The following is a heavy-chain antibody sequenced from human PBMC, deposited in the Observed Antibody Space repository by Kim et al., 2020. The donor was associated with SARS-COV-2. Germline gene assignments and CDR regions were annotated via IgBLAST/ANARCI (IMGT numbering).Heavy chain of an antibody. CDR2: INHSGST. Sequence: SETLSLTCAVYGGSFSGYYWSWIRQPPGKGLEWIGEINHSGSTNYNPSLKSRVTISVDTSKNQFSLKLSSVTAADTAVYYCASLEVDIVATDIDYWGQGTLVTVSS. J-gene: IGHJ4*02. V-gene: IGHV4-34*01. CDR3: ASLEVDIVATDIDY. D-gene: IGHD5-12*01. CDR1: GGSFSGYY.